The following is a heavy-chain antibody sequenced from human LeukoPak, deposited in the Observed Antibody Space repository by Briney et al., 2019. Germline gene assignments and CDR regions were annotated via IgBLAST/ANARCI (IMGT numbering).Heavy chain of an antibody. J-gene: IGHJ4*02. D-gene: IGHD6-6*01. V-gene: IGHV3-71*01. CDR2: ISSKAYGGTA. CDR3: GRIAVRGEGFDY. Sequence: GGSLRLSCAASGFSVSSNYMSWVRQAPGKGLEWVGFISSKAYGGTAEYAASVKGRFIISRDDSESIACLQMHSLKTEVTAVYYCGRIAVRGEGFDYWGQGTLVTVSS. CDR1: GFSVSSNY.